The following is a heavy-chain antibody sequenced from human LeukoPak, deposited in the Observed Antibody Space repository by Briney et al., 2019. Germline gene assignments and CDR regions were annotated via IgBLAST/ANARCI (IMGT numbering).Heavy chain of an antibody. CDR3: ASSISGYDLFGAFDI. D-gene: IGHD5-12*01. CDR1: GDSISSYY. Sequence: SETLSLTCTVSGDSISSYYWSWIRQPPGKGLEWIGYIYYSGSTNYNPSLKSRVTISVDTSKNQFSLKLSSVTAADTAVYYCASSISGYDLFGAFDIWGQGTMVTVSS. V-gene: IGHV4-59*08. J-gene: IGHJ3*02. CDR2: IYYSGST.